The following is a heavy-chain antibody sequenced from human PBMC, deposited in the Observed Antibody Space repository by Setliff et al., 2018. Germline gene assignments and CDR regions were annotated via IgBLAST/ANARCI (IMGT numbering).Heavy chain of an antibody. CDR2: IRSKAYGGTT. V-gene: IGHV3-49*04. CDR3: TRASRTYPSLYYFDY. Sequence: LSCTASGFTFGDYAMSWVRQAPGKGLEWVGFIRSKAYGGTTEYAASVKGRFTISRDDSKSIAYLQMSSLKTEDTAVYYCTRASRTYPSLYYFDYWGQGTLVTVSS. CDR1: GFTFGDYA. D-gene: IGHD1-1*01. J-gene: IGHJ4*02.